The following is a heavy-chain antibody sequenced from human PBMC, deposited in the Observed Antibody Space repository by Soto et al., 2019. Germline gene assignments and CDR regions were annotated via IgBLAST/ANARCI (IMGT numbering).Heavy chain of an antibody. J-gene: IGHJ6*02. CDR2: ISGSGGST. V-gene: IGHV3-23*01. CDR3: AKSNSGSGITGTWRYGMDV. D-gene: IGHD1-7*01. Sequence: GGSLRLSCAASGFTFSSYAMSWVRQAPGKGLGWVSAISGSGGSTYYADSVKGRFTISRDNSKNTLYLQMNSLRAEDTAVYYCAKSNSGSGITGTWRYGMDVWGQGTTVTVSS. CDR1: GFTFSSYA.